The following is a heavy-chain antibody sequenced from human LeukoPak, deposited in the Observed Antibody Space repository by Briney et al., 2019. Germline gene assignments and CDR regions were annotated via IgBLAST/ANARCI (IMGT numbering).Heavy chain of an antibody. J-gene: IGHJ4*02. D-gene: IGHD6-13*01. V-gene: IGHV4-59*12. CDR3: ARDIAAASPGY. CDR1: GGSISSYY. Sequence: PSETLSLTCTVSGGSISSYYWSWIRQPPGKGLEWIGYIYYSGSTNYNPSLKSRVTISVDTSKNQFSLKLSSVTAADTAVYYCARDIAAASPGYWGQGTLVTVSS. CDR2: IYYSGST.